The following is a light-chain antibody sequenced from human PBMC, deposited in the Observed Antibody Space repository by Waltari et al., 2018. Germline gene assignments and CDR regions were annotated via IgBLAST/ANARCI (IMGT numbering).Light chain of an antibody. Sequence: QSALTQPASVSGSPGQSITISCYGTSSDIGFYNYVPWYQQHPGKAPKLMIYDVSQRPSGVSDRFSGSKSGNTAYLTISGLQAEDEADYYCNSYTGSSSWVFGGGTKVTVL. V-gene: IGLV2-14*01. CDR2: DVS. J-gene: IGLJ3*02. CDR3: NSYTGSSSWV. CDR1: SSDIGFYNY.